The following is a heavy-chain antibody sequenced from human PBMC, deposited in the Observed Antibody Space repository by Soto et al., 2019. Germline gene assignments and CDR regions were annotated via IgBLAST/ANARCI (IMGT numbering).Heavy chain of an antibody. V-gene: IGHV3-21*01. J-gene: IGHJ4*02. Sequence: EVQLVESGGGLVKPGGSLRLSCAASGFTFSSYSMNWVRQAPGKGLEWVSSISSSSSYIYYADSVKGRFTISRDNAKNSLYLQMNSLRAEDTAVYYCARDASTIRFLEWLATTYFDYWGQGTLVTVSS. CDR2: ISSSSSYI. CDR1: GFTFSSYS. D-gene: IGHD3-3*01. CDR3: ARDASTIRFLEWLATTYFDY.